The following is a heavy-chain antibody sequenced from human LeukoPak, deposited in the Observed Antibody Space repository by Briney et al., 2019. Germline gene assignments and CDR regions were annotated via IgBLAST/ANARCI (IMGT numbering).Heavy chain of an antibody. CDR1: GGSISSYY. V-gene: IGHV4-59*08. J-gene: IGHJ4*02. D-gene: IGHD6-13*01. Sequence: SETLSLTCTVSGGSISSYYWSWIRQSPGKGLEWIGNFFYSGSPNYNPSLKSRVTESFDTSKNQFSLKLSSVTAADTAVYYCARVGQTVAAGTYDYWGRGTLVTVSS. CDR2: FFYSGSP. CDR3: ARVGQTVAAGTYDY.